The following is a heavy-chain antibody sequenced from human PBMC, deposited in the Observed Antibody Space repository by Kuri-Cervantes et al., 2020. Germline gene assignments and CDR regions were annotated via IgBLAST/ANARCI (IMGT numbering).Heavy chain of an antibody. CDR2: ISYDGSNK. D-gene: IGHD3-10*01. Sequence: LSLTCAASGFTFSSYAMHWVRQAPGKGLEWVAVISYDGSNKYYADSVKGRFTISRDNSKNTLYLQMNSLRAEDTAVYYCARDDGSGTSYYYYGMDVWGQGTTVTVSS. V-gene: IGHV3-30-3*01. CDR3: ARDDGSGTSYYYYGMDV. J-gene: IGHJ6*02. CDR1: GFTFSSYA.